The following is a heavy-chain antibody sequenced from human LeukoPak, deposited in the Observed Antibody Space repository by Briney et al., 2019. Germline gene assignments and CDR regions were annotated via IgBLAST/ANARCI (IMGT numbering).Heavy chain of an antibody. CDR3: ARGYCSGGSCYGPFDY. D-gene: IGHD2-15*01. Sequence: PGGSLRLSCAVSGFIFSGFVMHWVRQAPGKGLEWVAVILSDGGNKNYADSVKGRFTISRDNSKNTLYLQMDSLRSEDTAVYYCARGYCSGGSCYGPFDYWGQGTLVTVSS. J-gene: IGHJ4*02. CDR1: GFIFSGFV. V-gene: IGHV3-30-3*01. CDR2: ILSDGGNK.